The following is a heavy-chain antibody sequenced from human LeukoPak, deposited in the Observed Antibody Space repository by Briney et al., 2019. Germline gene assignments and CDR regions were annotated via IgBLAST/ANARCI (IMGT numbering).Heavy chain of an antibody. Sequence: GGSLRLSCAASGFTFSSYGMNWVRQAPGKGLVWVSYISTSSNRIDYADSVKGRFTMSRDNAKNLLYLQMNSLRDEDTAMYYCARVSAPGTSGWYFGYWGQGTLVTVSS. D-gene: IGHD6-19*01. CDR3: ARVSAPGTSGWYFGY. J-gene: IGHJ4*02. CDR2: ISTSSNRI. CDR1: GFTFSSYG. V-gene: IGHV3-48*02.